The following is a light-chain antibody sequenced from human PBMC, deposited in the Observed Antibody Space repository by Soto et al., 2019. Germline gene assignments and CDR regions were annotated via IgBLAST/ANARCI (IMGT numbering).Light chain of an antibody. J-gene: IGKJ1*01. Sequence: EIVMTQSPATLSVSPGERATLSCRASQSVSSNLAWYQQKPGQAPRLLIYGASTRSTGIPARFSGSVSGTEFTLSISSLLSEDFAVYYCQQYNIWAAWRFCQGTKVEIK. CDR2: GAS. CDR1: QSVSSN. V-gene: IGKV3-15*01. CDR3: QQYNIWAAWR.